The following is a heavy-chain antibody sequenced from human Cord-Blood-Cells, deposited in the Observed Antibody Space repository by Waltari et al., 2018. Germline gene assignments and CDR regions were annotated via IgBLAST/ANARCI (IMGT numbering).Heavy chain of an antibody. V-gene: IGHV4-39*01. D-gene: IGHD6-13*01. Sequence: QLQLQESGTGLVKPSETLSLTCTVSGGSISSSSYYWGWIRQPPGKGLEWIGSIYYSGSTYYNPSLKSRVTISVDTSKNQFSLKLSSVTAADTAVYYCASRFYSSSWFDAFDIWGQGTMATVSS. J-gene: IGHJ3*02. CDR3: ASRFYSSSWFDAFDI. CDR2: IYYSGST. CDR1: GGSISSSSYY.